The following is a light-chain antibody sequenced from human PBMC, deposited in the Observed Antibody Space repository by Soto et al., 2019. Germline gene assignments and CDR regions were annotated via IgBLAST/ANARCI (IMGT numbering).Light chain of an antibody. CDR3: QQYGSSPT. J-gene: IGKJ1*01. CDR2: GAS. Sequence: EIVLTQSPGTLSLSPGERATLSCRASQSVSSSYLAWYQQKPGQAPRLPIYGASSRATGIPDRFSGSGSGTDFTLTISWLEPEDFAVYYCQQYGSSPTFGQGTKVEIK. CDR1: QSVSSSY. V-gene: IGKV3-20*01.